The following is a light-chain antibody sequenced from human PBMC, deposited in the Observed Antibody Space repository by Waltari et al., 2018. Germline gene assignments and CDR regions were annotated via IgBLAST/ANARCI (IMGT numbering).Light chain of an antibody. CDR2: DVN. Sequence: QSALTQPAPVSGSPGQSITISCTGTSSDVGGYNFVSWYQQHPGKAPKLMIYDVNNRPSGVSTRFSGSKSGNTASLTISGLQAEDEADYFCSSYTISSTWVFGGGTNLTVL. J-gene: IGLJ3*02. V-gene: IGLV2-14*03. CDR3: SSYTISSTWV. CDR1: SSDVGGYNF.